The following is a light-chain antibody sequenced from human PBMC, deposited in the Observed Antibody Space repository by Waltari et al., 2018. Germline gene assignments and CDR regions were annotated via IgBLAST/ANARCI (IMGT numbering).Light chain of an antibody. J-gene: IGKJ2*03. CDR3: QQYSNWPPYS. CDR1: QSVSSSY. Sequence: EIVLTQSPGTLSSSPGERATLSCRASQSVSSSYLAWYQQKPGQAPRLLIYGASNRAAGIPARFSGSGSGTEFTLTISSLQSEDFALYHCQQYSNWPPYSFGQGTKLEIK. CDR2: GAS. V-gene: IGKV3-15*01.